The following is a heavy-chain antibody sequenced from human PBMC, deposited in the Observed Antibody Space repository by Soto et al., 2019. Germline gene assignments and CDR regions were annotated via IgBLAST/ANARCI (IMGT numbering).Heavy chain of an antibody. D-gene: IGHD6-6*01. J-gene: IGHJ6*02. V-gene: IGHV4-39*01. Sequence: PSETLSLTCTVSGGSISSSSYYWGWIRQPPGKGLEWIGSIYYSGSTYYNPSLKSRVTISVDTSKNQFSLKLSSVTAADTAVYYCARGQLDRDYYYGMDVWGQGTTVTVS. CDR2: IYYSGST. CDR3: ARGQLDRDYYYGMDV. CDR1: GGSISSSSYY.